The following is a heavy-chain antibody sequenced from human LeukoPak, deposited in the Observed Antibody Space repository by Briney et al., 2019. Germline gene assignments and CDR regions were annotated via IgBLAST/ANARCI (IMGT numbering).Heavy chain of an antibody. Sequence: SETLSLTCTVSGGSISSSPYYWGWIRQPPGKGLEWIGSIYYSGTTHYSPSLESRVTISVDTSKNQFSLRLASVTAADTAIYYCAKGAGGFSYYNWFDPWGQGTLVTVSS. CDR1: GGSISSSPYY. J-gene: IGHJ5*02. CDR3: AKGAGGFSYYNWFDP. V-gene: IGHV4-39*07. CDR2: IYYSGTT. D-gene: IGHD5-18*01.